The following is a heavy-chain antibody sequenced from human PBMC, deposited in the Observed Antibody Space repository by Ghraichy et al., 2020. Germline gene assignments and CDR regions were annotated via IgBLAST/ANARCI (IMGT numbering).Heavy chain of an antibody. CDR2: IYYSGST. J-gene: IGHJ4*02. Sequence: SETLSLTCAVSGGSISSGGYSWSWIRQPPGKGLEWIGYIYYSGSTYYNPSLKSRVTISVDTSKNQFSLKLSSVTAADTAVYYCARAPRYCSSTSCYAPLNFDYWGQGTLVTVSS. CDR1: GGSISSGGYS. CDR3: ARAPRYCSSTSCYAPLNFDY. D-gene: IGHD2-2*01. V-gene: IGHV4-30-4*07.